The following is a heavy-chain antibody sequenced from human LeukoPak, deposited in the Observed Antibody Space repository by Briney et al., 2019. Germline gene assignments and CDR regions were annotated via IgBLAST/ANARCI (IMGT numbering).Heavy chain of an antibody. J-gene: IGHJ4*02. Sequence: TSETLSLTCTVSGGSISSSSYYWGWIRQPPGKGLEWIGSIYYSGSTYYNPSLKSRVTISVDTSKNQFSLKLSSVTAADTAVYYCAVGGGFWSGYWTPAIDYWGQGTLVTVSS. CDR1: GGSISSSSYY. D-gene: IGHD3-3*01. CDR3: AVGGGFWSGYWTPAIDY. CDR2: IYYSGST. V-gene: IGHV4-39*07.